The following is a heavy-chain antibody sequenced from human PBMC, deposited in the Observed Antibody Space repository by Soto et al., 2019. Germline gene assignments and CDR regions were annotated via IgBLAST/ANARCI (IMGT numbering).Heavy chain of an antibody. CDR3: ARVGAIAPAVLNWLDP. CDR2: IYYSGST. Sequence: PSETLSLTCTVSGGSMSSGGYYWSWIRQHPGKGLEWIGYIYYSGSTYYNPSLKSRVTISVDTSKNEFSLKLNSVTGADTAMYYCARVGAIAPAVLNWLDPWGQGTLVTVSS. D-gene: IGHD6-13*01. CDR1: GGSMSSGGYY. J-gene: IGHJ5*02. V-gene: IGHV4-31*03.